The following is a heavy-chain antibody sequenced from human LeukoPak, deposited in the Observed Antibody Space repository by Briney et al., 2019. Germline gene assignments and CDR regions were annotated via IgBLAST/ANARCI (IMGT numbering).Heavy chain of an antibody. D-gene: IGHD1/OR15-1a*01. CDR3: ARLLGTWNTFDY. Sequence: ASVKVSCTASGYTFTGYYMHWVRQAPGQGLERMGWINSNSGGTNYAQKFRGRVTMTRDTSISTAYMELSRLRSDDTAVYYCARLLGTWNTFDYWGQGTLVTASS. V-gene: IGHV1-2*02. CDR1: GYTFTGYY. CDR2: INSNSGGT. J-gene: IGHJ4*02.